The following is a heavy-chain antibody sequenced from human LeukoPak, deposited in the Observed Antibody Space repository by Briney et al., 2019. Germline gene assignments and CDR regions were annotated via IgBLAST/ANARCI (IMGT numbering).Heavy chain of an antibody. J-gene: IGHJ4*02. CDR2: ISGSGGST. Sequence: PGGSLRLSCAASGFTFSSYAMSWVRQAPGKGLEWVSAISGSGGSTYYADSVKGRFTISRDNSENTLYLQMNSLRAEDTAVYYCAKIRVYYDSSGFDYWGQGTLVTVSS. CDR3: AKIRVYYDSSGFDY. V-gene: IGHV3-23*01. D-gene: IGHD3-22*01. CDR1: GFTFSSYA.